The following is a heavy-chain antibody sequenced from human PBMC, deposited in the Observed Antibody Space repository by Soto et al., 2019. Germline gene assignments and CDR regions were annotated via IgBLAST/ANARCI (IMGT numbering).Heavy chain of an antibody. J-gene: IGHJ6*02. CDR3: AKARILEWLFPPYYYYGMDV. CDR2: ISYDGSNK. V-gene: IGHV3-30*18. CDR1: GFTFSSYG. D-gene: IGHD3-3*01. Sequence: GGSLRLSCAASGFTFSSYGMHWVRQAPGKGLEWVAVISYDGSNKYYADSVKGRFTISRDNSKNTLYLQMNSLRAEDTAVYYCAKARILEWLFPPYYYYGMDVWGQGTTVTVSS.